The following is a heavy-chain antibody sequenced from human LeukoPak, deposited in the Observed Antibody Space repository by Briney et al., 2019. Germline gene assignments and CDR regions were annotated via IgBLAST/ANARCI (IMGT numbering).Heavy chain of an antibody. CDR2: TSAYNGNT. D-gene: IGHD3-10*01. Sequence: ASVKVSCKASGYTFTSYGICWVRHAPGQGLEWMGWTSAYNGNTNYAQKLQGRVTMTTDTSTSKAYMELRSVRSDDTAVYYCARGAEITMVRGVIIRGGHWFDPWGQGTLVTVSS. J-gene: IGHJ5*02. CDR1: GYTFTSYG. V-gene: IGHV1-18*01. CDR3: ARGAEITMVRGVIIRGGHWFDP.